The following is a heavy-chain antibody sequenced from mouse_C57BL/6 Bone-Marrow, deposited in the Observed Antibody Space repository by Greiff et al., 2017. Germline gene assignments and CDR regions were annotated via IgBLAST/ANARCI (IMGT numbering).Heavy chain of an antibody. CDR3: AKYYGSRRAMDY. CDR2: IYPGSGST. CDR1: GYTFTSYW. V-gene: IGHV1-55*01. D-gene: IGHD1-1*01. Sequence: QVQLQQPGAELVKPGASVKMSCKASGYTFTSYWITWVKQRPGQGLEWIGDIYPGSGSTNYNAKFKSKATLTVDTSSSTAYMELRSLTSEDSAVYFCAKYYGSRRAMDYWGQGTSVTVSS. J-gene: IGHJ4*01.